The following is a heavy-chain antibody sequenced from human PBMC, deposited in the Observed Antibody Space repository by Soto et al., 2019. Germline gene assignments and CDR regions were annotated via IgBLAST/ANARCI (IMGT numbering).Heavy chain of an antibody. D-gene: IGHD4-17*01. CDR3: AKRTVGWYFDL. V-gene: IGHV3-23*01. J-gene: IGHJ2*01. CDR2: ISGSGGST. Sequence: GGSLRLSSAASGFNFSSYAMNWVRQAPGKGLEWVSVISGSGGSTYYADAVKGRFTISRDNSKNTLYLQMNSLRAEDTAVYYCAKRTVGWYFDLWGRGTLVTVSS. CDR1: GFNFSSYA.